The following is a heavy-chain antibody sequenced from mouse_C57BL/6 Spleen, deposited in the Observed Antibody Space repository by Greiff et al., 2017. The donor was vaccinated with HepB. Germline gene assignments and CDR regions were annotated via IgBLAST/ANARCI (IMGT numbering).Heavy chain of an antibody. V-gene: IGHV5-17*01. CDR1: GFTFSDYG. J-gene: IGHJ2*01. D-gene: IGHD2-3*01. CDR2: ISSGSSTI. Sequence: EVKLMESGGGLVKPGGSLKLSCAASGFTFSDYGMHWVRQAPEKGLEWVAYISSGSSTIYYADTVKGRFTISRDNAKNTLFLQMTSLRSEDTAMYYCARRRIYDGYFDYWGQGTTLTVSS. CDR3: ARRRIYDGYFDY.